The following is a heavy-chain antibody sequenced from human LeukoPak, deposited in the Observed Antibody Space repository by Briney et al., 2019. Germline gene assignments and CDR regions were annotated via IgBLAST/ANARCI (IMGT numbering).Heavy chain of an antibody. CDR2: INPNSGGT. CDR3: ARIKQLWLRRWFDP. J-gene: IGHJ5*02. D-gene: IGHD5-18*01. V-gene: IGHV1-2*02. CDR1: GYTFTGYY. Sequence: ASVKVSCKASGYTFTGYYMHWVRQAPGQGLEWMGWINPNSGGTNYAQKFQGRVTMTSDTSISTAYMELSRLRSDDTAVYYCARIKQLWLRRWFDPWGQGTLVTVSS.